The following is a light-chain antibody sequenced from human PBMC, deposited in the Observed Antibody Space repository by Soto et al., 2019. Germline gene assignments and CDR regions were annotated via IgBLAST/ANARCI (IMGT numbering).Light chain of an antibody. Sequence: QSALTQPASVSGSPGQSITISCTGANSDIGSYNYVSWYQQHPGKAPKLLIYDVTKWPSGVSNRFSGSKSGNMASLTISGLQAEDEADYYCSSYTSASTLVFGGGTKLTVL. J-gene: IGLJ2*01. CDR3: SSYTSASTLV. CDR1: NSDIGSYNY. CDR2: DVT. V-gene: IGLV2-14*01.